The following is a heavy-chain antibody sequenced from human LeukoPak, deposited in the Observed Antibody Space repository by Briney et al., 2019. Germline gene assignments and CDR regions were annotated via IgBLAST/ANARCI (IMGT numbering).Heavy chain of an antibody. Sequence: GGSLRLSCAAPGFTFSSYGMHWVRQAPGKGLEWVAVISYDGSNKYYADSVKGRFTISRDNSKSTLYLQMNSLRAEDTAVYYCAKAPGSSGSVGYWGQGTLVTVSS. D-gene: IGHD6-6*01. J-gene: IGHJ4*02. V-gene: IGHV3-30*18. CDR1: GFTFSSYG. CDR3: AKAPGSSGSVGY. CDR2: ISYDGSNK.